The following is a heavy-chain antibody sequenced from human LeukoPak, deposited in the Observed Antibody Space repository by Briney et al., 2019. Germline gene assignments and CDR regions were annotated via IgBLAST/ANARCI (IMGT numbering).Heavy chain of an antibody. D-gene: IGHD2-2*01. CDR2: IYSGGST. Sequence: PGGSLRLSCAASGFTVSTYYMTWVRQAPGKGLECVSVIYSGGSTYYADSVKGRFTVSRDKNTLYLQMNSLRAEDMAMYYCARGLGYCTSTTCLLPFDYWGQGTLVTVSS. V-gene: IGHV3-53*01. CDR1: GFTVSTYY. J-gene: IGHJ4*02. CDR3: ARGLGYCTSTTCLLPFDY.